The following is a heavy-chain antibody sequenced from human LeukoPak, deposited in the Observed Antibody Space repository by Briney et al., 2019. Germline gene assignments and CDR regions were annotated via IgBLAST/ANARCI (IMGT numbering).Heavy chain of an antibody. V-gene: IGHV4-4*02. CDR2: IYHSGST. CDR3: ATRTTTFTYYFDY. Sequence: SETLSLTCAVSGGSIRSSNLWSWVRQPPGKGLEWIGEIYHSGSTNYNPSLKSRVTILVDKSKNQFSLKLSSVTAADTAVYYCATRTTTFTYYFDYWGQGTLVTVSS. D-gene: IGHD4-17*01. J-gene: IGHJ4*02. CDR1: GGSIRSSNL.